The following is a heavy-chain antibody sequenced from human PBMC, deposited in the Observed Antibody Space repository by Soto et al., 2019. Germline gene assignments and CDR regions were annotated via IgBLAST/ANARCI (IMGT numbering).Heavy chain of an antibody. CDR2: IYYSGST. CDR1: GGSISSYY. Sequence: SETLSLTCTVSGGSISSYYWSWIRQPPGKGLEWIGYIYYSGSTNYNPSLKSRVTISVDTSKNQFSLKLSSVTAADTAVYYCASAGIAAADYYYYMDVWGKGTTVTVSS. J-gene: IGHJ6*03. CDR3: ASAGIAAADYYYYMDV. V-gene: IGHV4-59*01. D-gene: IGHD6-13*01.